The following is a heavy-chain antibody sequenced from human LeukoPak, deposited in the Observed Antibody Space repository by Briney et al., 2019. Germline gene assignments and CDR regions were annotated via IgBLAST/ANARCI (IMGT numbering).Heavy chain of an antibody. D-gene: IGHD6-19*01. J-gene: IGHJ4*02. CDR3: ARGGWYRLDY. CDR2: IIPIFGTA. CDR1: GGTFSSYA. Sequence: GASVKVSCKASGGTFSSYAISWVRQAPGQGLEWMGGIIPIFGTANYAQKFQGRVTVTADESTSTAYMELSSLRSEDTAVYYCARGGWYRLDYWGQGTLVTVSS. V-gene: IGHV1-69*13.